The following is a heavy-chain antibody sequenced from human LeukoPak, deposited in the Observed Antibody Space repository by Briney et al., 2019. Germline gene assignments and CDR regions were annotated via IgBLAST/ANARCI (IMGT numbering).Heavy chain of an antibody. CDR1: GRSFSGYY. CDR2: INHSGRT. Sequence: PSETLSLTCAVYGRSFSGYYWNWIRQPPGKGLEWIGEINHSGRTNYNPSLKSRVTISVDTSKKQFSLKLSSVTAADTAVYYCARGVDYYGVWGQGTLVTVSS. D-gene: IGHD3-10*01. CDR3: ARGVDYYGV. V-gene: IGHV4-34*01. J-gene: IGHJ4*02.